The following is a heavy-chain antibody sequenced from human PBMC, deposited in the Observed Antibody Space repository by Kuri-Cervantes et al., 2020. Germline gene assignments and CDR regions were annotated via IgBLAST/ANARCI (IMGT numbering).Heavy chain of an antibody. D-gene: IGHD1-26*01. V-gene: IGHV1/OR15-3*02. CDR1: GYTFTGYY. CDR2: INAGNGNT. CDR3: ARGSSTPRDHNAAFDI. Sequence: ASVKVSCKASGYTFTGYYIHWVRQTPGQGLEWMGWINAGNGNTKYSQKFQGRVTITRDTSASTAYMELSSLRSEDTAVYYCARGSSTPRDHNAAFDIWGQGTMVTVSS. J-gene: IGHJ3*02.